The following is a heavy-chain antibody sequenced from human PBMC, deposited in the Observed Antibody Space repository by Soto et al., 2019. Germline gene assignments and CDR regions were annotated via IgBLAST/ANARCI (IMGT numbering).Heavy chain of an antibody. CDR2: IIPIFGTA. D-gene: IGHD3-22*01. J-gene: IGHJ4*02. Sequence: QVQLVQSGAEVKKPGSSVKVSCKASGVTFSSYAISWVRQAPGQGLEWMGGIIPIFGTANYAQKFQGRVTITADESTSTGYMELSRLRSEDTAVYYCARSSYYDSSGYPSYWGQGTLVTVSS. CDR1: GVTFSSYA. V-gene: IGHV1-69*01. CDR3: ARSSYYDSSGYPSY.